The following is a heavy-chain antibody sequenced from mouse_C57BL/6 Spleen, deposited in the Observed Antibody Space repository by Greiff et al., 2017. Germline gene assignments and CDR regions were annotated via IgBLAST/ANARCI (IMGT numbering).Heavy chain of an antibody. Sequence: VQLQQSGPELVKPGASVKISCKASGYAFSSSWMNWVKQRPGKGLEWIGRIYPGDGDTNYNGKFKGKATLTADKSSSTAYMQLSSLTSEDSAVYFCAQLAPFAYWGQGTLVTVSA. D-gene: IGHD4-1*02. J-gene: IGHJ3*01. CDR3: AQLAPFAY. V-gene: IGHV1-82*01. CDR2: IYPGDGDT. CDR1: GYAFSSSW.